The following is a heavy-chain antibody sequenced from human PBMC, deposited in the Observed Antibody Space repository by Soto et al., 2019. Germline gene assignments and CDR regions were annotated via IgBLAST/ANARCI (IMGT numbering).Heavy chain of an antibody. J-gene: IGHJ5*02. Sequence: EAQLVESGGGLVQPGRSLKLSCVASGFTFSASGIHWVRQASGKGLEWVAHIKDKPNNYATEYAASVKGRFTISRDDSMNMAFLQMNNLKTEDTAVYFCTRQSARWEDWFDPWGQGTLVTVSS. D-gene: IGHD1-26*01. V-gene: IGHV3-73*02. CDR1: GFTFSASG. CDR3: TRQSARWEDWFDP. CDR2: IKDKPNNYAT.